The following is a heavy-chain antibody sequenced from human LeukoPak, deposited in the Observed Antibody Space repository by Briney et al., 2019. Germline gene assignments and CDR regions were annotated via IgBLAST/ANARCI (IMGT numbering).Heavy chain of an antibody. CDR3: ARCYDSSGYYSLYYFDY. J-gene: IGHJ4*02. CDR2: ISYDGSNK. D-gene: IGHD3-22*01. CDR1: GFNFRKYG. Sequence: GGSLRLSCAASGFNFRKYGMHWVRQAPGKGLEWVAVISYDGSNKYYADSVKGRFTISRDNSKNTLYLQMNSLRAEDTAVYYCARCYDSSGYYSLYYFDYWGQGTLVTVSS. V-gene: IGHV3-30*03.